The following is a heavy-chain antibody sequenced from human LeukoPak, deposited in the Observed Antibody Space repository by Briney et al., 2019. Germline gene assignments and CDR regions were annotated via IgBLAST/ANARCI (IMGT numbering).Heavy chain of an antibody. J-gene: IGHJ4*02. CDR2: INPNSGGT. D-gene: IGHD1-7*01. CDR3: ARSVTGTTSGMGYYFDY. CDR1: GYTFTGYY. V-gene: IGHV1-2*02. Sequence: ASVKVSCKASGYTFTGYYMHWVRQAPGQGLEWMGWINPNSGGTNYAQKFQGRVTMTRDTSISTAYMELSRLRSDDTAVHYCARSVTGTTSGMGYYFDYWGQGTMVTVSS.